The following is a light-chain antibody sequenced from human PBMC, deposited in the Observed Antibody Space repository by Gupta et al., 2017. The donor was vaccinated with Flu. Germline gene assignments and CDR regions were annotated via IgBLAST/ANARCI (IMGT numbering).Light chain of an antibody. V-gene: IGLV1-47*01. CDR3: AAWDDSLSGPV. CDR1: SSNIGSNY. J-gene: IGLJ2*01. Sequence: RVTISCSGSSSNIGSNYVYWYHQLPGTAPKLLIYTNNQRPSGVPDRFSGSKSGTSASLAISGLRSEDEADYYCAAWDDSLSGPVFGGGTKLTVL. CDR2: TNN.